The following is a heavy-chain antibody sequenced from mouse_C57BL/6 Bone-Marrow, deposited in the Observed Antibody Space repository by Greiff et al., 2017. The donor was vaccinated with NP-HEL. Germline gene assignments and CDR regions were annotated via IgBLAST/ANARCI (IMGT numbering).Heavy chain of an antibody. CDR1: GFTFSDYY. Sequence: EVMLVESEGGLVQPGSSMKLSCTASGFTFSDYYMAWVRQVPEKGLEWVANINYDGSSTYYLDSLKSRFIISRDNAKNILYLQMSSLKSEDTATYYCARAGYDGYYSYAMDYWGQGTSVTVSS. V-gene: IGHV5-16*01. CDR3: ARAGYDGYYSYAMDY. J-gene: IGHJ4*01. CDR2: INYDGSST. D-gene: IGHD2-3*01.